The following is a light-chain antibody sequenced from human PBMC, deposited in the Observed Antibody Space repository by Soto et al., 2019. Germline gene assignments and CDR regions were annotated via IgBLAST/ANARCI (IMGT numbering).Light chain of an antibody. CDR2: DAS. J-gene: IGKJ2*01. CDR1: QDISNY. V-gene: IGKV1-33*01. Sequence: DIPMTQSPSSLSASVGDRVTITCQASQDISNYLNWYQQNPGKAPKLLIYDASNLETGVPSRFSGSRSGTDFTFTISSLQPEDIATYYCQQYDNLPPYTFGQGTKLEIK. CDR3: QQYDNLPPYT.